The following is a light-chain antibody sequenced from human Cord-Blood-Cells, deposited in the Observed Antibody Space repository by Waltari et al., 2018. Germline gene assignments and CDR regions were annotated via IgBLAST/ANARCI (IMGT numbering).Light chain of an antibody. CDR3: QQRSNWFT. J-gene: IGKJ5*01. V-gene: IGKV3-11*01. Sequence: EIVLTQSPATLSLPPGERATLSCRASQSVSSYVAWYQQKPGQAPRLLIYDASNRATGIPARFSGSGSGTDFTLTISSLEPEDFAVYYCQQRSNWFTFGQGTRLEIK. CDR1: QSVSSY. CDR2: DAS.